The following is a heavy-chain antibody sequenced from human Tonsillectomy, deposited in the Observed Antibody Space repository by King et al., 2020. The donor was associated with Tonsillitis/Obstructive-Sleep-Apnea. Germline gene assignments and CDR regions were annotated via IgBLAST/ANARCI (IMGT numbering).Heavy chain of an antibody. V-gene: IGHV4-34*01. CDR2: IDHSGRT. D-gene: IGHD3-3*01. Sequence: VQLQQWGAGLLKPSETLSLTCAVYGGSFSGYYWSWIRQPPGKGLEWIGEIDHSGRTNHNPSLKSRVTILADTSKTQFSLKLSSVTAADTAVYFCAREITTGAFDLWGQGTMVTVSS. J-gene: IGHJ3*01. CDR3: AREITTGAFDL. CDR1: GGSFSGYY.